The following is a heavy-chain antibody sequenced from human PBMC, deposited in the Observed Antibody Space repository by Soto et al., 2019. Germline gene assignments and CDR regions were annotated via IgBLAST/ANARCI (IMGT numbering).Heavy chain of an antibody. Sequence: PSETLSLTYAAYGGSFSGYYWSWIRQPPGKGLEWIGEINHSGSTNYNPSLKSRVTISVDTSKNQFSLKLSSVTAADTAVYYCATSNWFDPWGQGTLVTVSS. CDR1: GGSFSGYY. J-gene: IGHJ5*02. CDR2: INHSGST. CDR3: ATSNWFDP. V-gene: IGHV4-34*01.